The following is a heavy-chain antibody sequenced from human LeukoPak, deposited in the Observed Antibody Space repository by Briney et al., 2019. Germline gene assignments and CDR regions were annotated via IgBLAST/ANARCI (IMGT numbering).Heavy chain of an antibody. CDR2: INNDGSTT. CDR3: ARVSGPGMNEYFHL. Sequence: GGSLRLSCAASGFTFSEAWMHWVRQAAGKGLVWGSRINNDGSTTRYADSVKGRFTISRDNAKNTLYLQMNSLRAEDTAVYYCARVSGPGMNEYFHLWGQGTLVTVSS. D-gene: IGHD3-10*01. J-gene: IGHJ1*01. V-gene: IGHV3-74*01. CDR1: GFTFSEAW.